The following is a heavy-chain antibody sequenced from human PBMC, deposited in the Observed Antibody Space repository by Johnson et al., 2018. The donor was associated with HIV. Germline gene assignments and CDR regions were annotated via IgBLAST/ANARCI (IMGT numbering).Heavy chain of an antibody. Sequence: EQLVESGGGLVQPGRSLRLSCAASGFTFDDYAMHWVRQAPGKGLEWVSEIDTAGDTYYPGSVKGRFTTSRENAKNSLYLQMNSLRDGDTAVYYCASFRYSSSTYAFDIWGQGTMVTFSS. V-gene: IGHV3-13*01. CDR3: ASFRYSSSTYAFDI. CDR2: IDTAGDT. J-gene: IGHJ3*02. D-gene: IGHD6-6*01. CDR1: GFTFDDYA.